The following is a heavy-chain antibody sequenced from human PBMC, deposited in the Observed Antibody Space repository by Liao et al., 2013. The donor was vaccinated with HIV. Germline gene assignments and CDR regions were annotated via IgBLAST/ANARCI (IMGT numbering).Heavy chain of an antibody. Sequence: QVHLQQWGAGLLKSSETLSLTCAVYGESFSGYFWSWLRLAPGKGLEWIGRVSNSGSTNSNPSLKSRVTMSVDTSKNQFSLKLTSVTVADTAVYYCARGPQLGSWYFDLWGRGTLATVSS. CDR3: ARGPQLGSWYFDL. CDR2: VSNSGST. CDR1: GESFSGYF. J-gene: IGHJ2*01. D-gene: IGHD7-27*01. V-gene: IGHV4-34*02.